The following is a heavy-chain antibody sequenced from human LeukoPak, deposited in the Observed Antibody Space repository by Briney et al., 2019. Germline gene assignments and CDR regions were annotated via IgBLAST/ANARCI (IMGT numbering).Heavy chain of an antibody. J-gene: IGHJ3*02. V-gene: IGHV3-13*04. CDR2: IGSAGNT. CDR1: GFTFSTYD. Sequence: GRSLRLSCAASGFTFSTYDMHSVRQATGKGLEWVSTIGSAGNTYYPGSVKGRFTISRENAKNSLYLQMNSLRAGDTAVYYCARGWGTSGWYIPTIWGQGTMVTVSS. D-gene: IGHD6-19*01. CDR3: ARGWGTSGWYIPTI.